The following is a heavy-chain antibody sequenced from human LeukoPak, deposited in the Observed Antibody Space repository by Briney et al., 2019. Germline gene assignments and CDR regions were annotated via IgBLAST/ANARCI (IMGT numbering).Heavy chain of an antibody. J-gene: IGHJ5*02. D-gene: IGHD3-22*01. CDR3: ARGVPITMIVVVSPWFDP. Sequence: ASEKVSCKASGYTFTSYDINWVRQATGQGLEWMGWMNPNSGNTGYAQKFQGRVTMTRNTSISTAYMELSSLRSEDTAVYYCARGVPITMIVVVSPWFDPWGQGTLVTVSS. CDR1: GYTFTSYD. V-gene: IGHV1-8*01. CDR2: MNPNSGNT.